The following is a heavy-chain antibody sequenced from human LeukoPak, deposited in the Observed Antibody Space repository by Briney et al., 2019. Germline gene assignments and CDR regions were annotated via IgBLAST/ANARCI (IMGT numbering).Heavy chain of an antibody. CDR3: ARMVLWFGESTFDP. Sequence: SETLSLTCAVYGGXFSGYYCSWIRQPPGKGLKWIGEINHSGSTNYNPSLKSRVTISVDTSKNQFSLKLSSVTAADTAVYYCARMVLWFGESTFDPWGQGTLVTVSS. V-gene: IGHV4-34*01. J-gene: IGHJ5*02. CDR1: GGXFSGYY. CDR2: INHSGST. D-gene: IGHD3-10*01.